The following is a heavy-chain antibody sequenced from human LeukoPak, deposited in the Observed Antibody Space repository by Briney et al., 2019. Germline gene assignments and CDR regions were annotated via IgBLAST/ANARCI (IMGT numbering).Heavy chain of an antibody. Sequence: PGGSLRLSCAASGFTFDDYAMHWVRQAPGKGLEWVSGISWNSGSISYADSVKGRFTISRDNAKNTLYLQMNSLRAEDTAVYYCAKVAHYYGSGSYYEYYFDYWGQGTLVTVSS. CDR1: GFTFDDYA. V-gene: IGHV3-9*01. D-gene: IGHD3-10*01. CDR3: AKVAHYYGSGSYYEYYFDY. CDR2: ISWNSGSI. J-gene: IGHJ4*02.